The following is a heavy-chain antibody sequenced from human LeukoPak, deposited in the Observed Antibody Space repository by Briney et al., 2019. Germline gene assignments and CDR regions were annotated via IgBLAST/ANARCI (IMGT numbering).Heavy chain of an antibody. Sequence: GASVKVSCKASGYTFTGYYMHWVRQAPGQGLEWMGWIDPNSGGTNYAQKFQGRVTMTRDTSISTAYMELSRLRSDDTAVYYCARDRGVPAAHVGWFDPWGQGTLVTVSS. CDR2: IDPNSGGT. D-gene: IGHD2-2*01. V-gene: IGHV1-2*02. J-gene: IGHJ5*02. CDR3: ARDRGVPAAHVGWFDP. CDR1: GYTFTGYY.